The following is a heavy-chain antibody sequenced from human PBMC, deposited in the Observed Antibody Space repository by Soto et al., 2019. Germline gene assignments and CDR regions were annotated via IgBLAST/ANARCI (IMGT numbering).Heavy chain of an antibody. J-gene: IGHJ4*02. CDR2: ISGGGSNT. Sequence: GGSLRLSCVVSGFTFSNYAMSWVRQAPGKGLEWASVISGGGSNTDYADSVRGRFTISRDNSHNTLYLQLNSLRPQDTAIYYCAGPSIQAPGTYWGQGTLVTVSS. D-gene: IGHD6-13*01. CDR3: AGPSIQAPGTY. CDR1: GFTFSNYA. V-gene: IGHV3-23*01.